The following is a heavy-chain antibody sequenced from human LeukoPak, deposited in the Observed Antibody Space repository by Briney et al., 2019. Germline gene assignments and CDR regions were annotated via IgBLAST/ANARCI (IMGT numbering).Heavy chain of an antibody. J-gene: IGHJ4*02. CDR3: ARSGSTGYSLDY. V-gene: IGHV1-2*02. CDR1: GYSFTGYF. CDR2: IDPNSDDT. D-gene: IGHD3-22*01. Sequence: ASVKVSCKASGYSFTGYFIHWVRQAPGQGLEWMGCIDPNSDDTKYAQKSRGRVSMPRDTSTRTAYMELSRLRSDDTAVYFCARSGSTGYSLDYWGQGTLVTVSS.